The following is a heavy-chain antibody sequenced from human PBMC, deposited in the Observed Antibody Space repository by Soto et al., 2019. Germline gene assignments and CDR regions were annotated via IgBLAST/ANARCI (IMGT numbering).Heavy chain of an antibody. CDR3: ATGVSSGWPYYYYYYGMDV. V-gene: IGHV1-24*01. CDR2: FDPEDGET. CDR1: GYTLTELS. D-gene: IGHD6-19*01. J-gene: IGHJ6*02. Sequence: ASVKVSCKVSGYTLTELSMHWVRQAPGKGLEWMGGFDPEDGETIYAQKFQGRVTMTEDTSTDTAYMELSSLRSEDTAVYYCATGVSSGWPYYYYYYGMDVWGQGTTVTVSS.